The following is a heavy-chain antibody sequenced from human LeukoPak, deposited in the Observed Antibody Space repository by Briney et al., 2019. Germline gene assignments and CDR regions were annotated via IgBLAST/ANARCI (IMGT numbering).Heavy chain of an antibody. CDR1: GYTFTGRY. CDR2: INPNSGGT. V-gene: IGHV1-2*02. J-gene: IGHJ4*02. CDR3: ARGERESFEY. D-gene: IGHD3-10*01. Sequence: GPVKVSCKASGYTFTGRYMHWVRQAPGQGLEWMAWINPNSGGTNSAQKFQGRVTVTRDTSISTAYMELSRLRSDDTAVYYCARGERESFEYWGQGTLVTVSS.